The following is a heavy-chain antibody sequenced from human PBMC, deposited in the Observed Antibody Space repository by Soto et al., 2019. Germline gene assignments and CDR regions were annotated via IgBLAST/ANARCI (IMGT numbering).Heavy chain of an antibody. CDR1: GFSISDRY. J-gene: IGHJ2*01. CDR3: ARGVFTPIPYWYFDL. D-gene: IGHD1-26*01. Sequence: QVQLVESGGGLVKPGGSLRLSCVASGFSISDRYVSWIRQTPGKGLEWLSYISSSGIATYYEDTVKSRFTVYRDNAKNSFFIQMNSLRAEDSAGFYSARGVFTPIPYWYFDLWGRVTLVSVS. V-gene: IGHV3-11*04. CDR2: ISSSGIAT.